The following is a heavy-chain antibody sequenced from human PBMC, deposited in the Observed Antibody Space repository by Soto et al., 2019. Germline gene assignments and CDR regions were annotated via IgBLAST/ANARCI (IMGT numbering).Heavy chain of an antibody. CDR2: IYHSGYT. V-gene: IGHV4-30-2*01. D-gene: IGHD1-7*01. Sequence: QLQLQESGSGLVKPSQTLSLTCAVSGGSISSGGYAWNWIRQPPGKGLGWIGYIYHSGYTSYNPTLKSRVTISVDKSKIHFSRKLSIVAAADTAVYYGARDSLTGNYFDPWGQGTLVTVSS. CDR1: GGSISSGGYA. J-gene: IGHJ5*02. CDR3: ARDSLTGNYFDP.